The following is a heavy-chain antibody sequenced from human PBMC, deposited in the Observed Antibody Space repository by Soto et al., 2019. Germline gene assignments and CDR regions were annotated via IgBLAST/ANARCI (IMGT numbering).Heavy chain of an antibody. Sequence: QVQLVQSGAEVKKPGASVKVSCKASGFTFSAYYIYWVRQAPGQGLEWIGWINPNSGGTNNAQKFQGRVTMTRDTSTSTVYMELSALISDDTAVYYCARSLLDEDSSSCRSAYYGMDVWGQGTTVTVSS. CDR1: GFTFSAYY. V-gene: IGHV1-2*02. D-gene: IGHD6-19*01. CDR2: INPNSGGT. J-gene: IGHJ6*02. CDR3: ARSLLDEDSSSCRSAYYGMDV.